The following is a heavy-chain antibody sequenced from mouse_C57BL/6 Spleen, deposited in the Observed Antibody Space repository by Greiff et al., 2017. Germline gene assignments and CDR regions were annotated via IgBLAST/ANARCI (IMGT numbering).Heavy chain of an antibody. V-gene: IGHV1-50*01. CDR2: IDPSDSYT. CDR1: GYTFTSYW. CDR3: ARQLRLRGYYFDY. Sequence: VQLQQSGAELVKPGASVKLSCKASGYTFTSYWMQWVKQRPGQGLEWIGEIDPSDSYTNYNQKFKGKATLTVDTSSSTAYMQLSSLTSEDSAVYYCARQLRLRGYYFDYWGQGTTLTVSS. J-gene: IGHJ2*01. D-gene: IGHD3-2*02.